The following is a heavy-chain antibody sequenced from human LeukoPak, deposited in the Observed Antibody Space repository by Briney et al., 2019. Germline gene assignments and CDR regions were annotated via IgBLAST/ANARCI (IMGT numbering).Heavy chain of an antibody. J-gene: IGHJ4*02. CDR3: AVMHGYYDGSGYWVQ. D-gene: IGHD3-22*01. CDR2: ITPGGAST. V-gene: IGHV3-23*01. CDR1: GFTFSSYG. Sequence: GGSLRLSCAASGFTFSSYGMSWVRQAPGQGLEWVSFITPGGASTSYADSVKGRFTISRDNPRNTLYMQMNSLRDEDTALYYCAVMHGYYDGSGYWVQWGQGTLVTVSS.